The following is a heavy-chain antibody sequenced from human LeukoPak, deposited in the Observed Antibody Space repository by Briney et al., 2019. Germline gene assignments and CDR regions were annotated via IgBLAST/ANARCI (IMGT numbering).Heavy chain of an antibody. D-gene: IGHD3-22*01. J-gene: IGHJ4*02. V-gene: IGHV3-73*01. CDR2: IRTKYNNYAT. CDR3: AGVRPYYDSSGLDY. CDR1: GFTFSGSA. Sequence: GGSLRLSCAASGFTFSGSAMHWVRQASGKGLEWVGRIRTKYNNYATTYAAPVKGRFTISRDDSKNTAYLQMNSLKTEDTAVYYCAGVRPYYDSSGLDYWGQGTLVTVSS.